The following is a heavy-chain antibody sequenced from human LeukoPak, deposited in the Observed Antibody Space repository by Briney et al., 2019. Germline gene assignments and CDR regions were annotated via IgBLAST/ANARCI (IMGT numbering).Heavy chain of an antibody. J-gene: IGHJ4*02. CDR1: GFSFNNYR. D-gene: IGHD6-25*01. CDR2: IKQDGSEK. Sequence: GGSLRLSCVASGFSFNNYRMTWVRRAPGKGLEWVANIKQDGSEKQYVDSVKGRFAISRDNAKKSLYLQINTLRAEDTAVYYCVRGPHIAATSYWGQGTLVTVSS. V-gene: IGHV3-7*03. CDR3: VRGPHIAATSY.